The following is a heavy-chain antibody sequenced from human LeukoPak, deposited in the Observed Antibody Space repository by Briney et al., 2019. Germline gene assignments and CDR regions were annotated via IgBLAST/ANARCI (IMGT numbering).Heavy chain of an antibody. J-gene: IGHJ4*02. CDR1: GLTFSNFA. CDR3: AKSLTTVTPYYFDY. Sequence: PGGSLRLSCVVSGLTFSNFAMSWVRQTPEKGLEWVSTISGVGGSTYYADSVKGRFIISRDNSKNTLYLQMNSLRAEDTAVYYCAKSLTTVTPYYFDYWGQGTLVTVSS. D-gene: IGHD4-11*01. V-gene: IGHV3-23*01. CDR2: ISGVGGST.